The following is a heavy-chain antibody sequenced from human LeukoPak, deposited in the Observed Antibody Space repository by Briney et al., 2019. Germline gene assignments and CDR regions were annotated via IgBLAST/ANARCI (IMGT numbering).Heavy chain of an antibody. J-gene: IGHJ6*02. Sequence: GASVKVSCKASGGTFSSYAISWVRQAPGQGLEWMGGIIPIFGTANYAQKLQGRVTMTTDTSTSTAYMELRSLRSDDTAVYYCARENPHYGDYYYYGMDVWGQGTTVTVSS. CDR1: GGTFSSYA. CDR3: ARENPHYGDYYYYGMDV. D-gene: IGHD4-17*01. V-gene: IGHV1-69*05. CDR2: IIPIFGTA.